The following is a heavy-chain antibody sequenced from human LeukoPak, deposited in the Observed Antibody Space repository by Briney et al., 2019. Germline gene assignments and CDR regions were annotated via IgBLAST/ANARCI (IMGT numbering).Heavy chain of an antibody. Sequence: ASVKVSFKASGYTFTSYYMHWVRQAPGQGLEWMGIINPSGGSTSYAQKFQGRVTMTRDTSTSTVYMELSSLRSDDTAVYYCARDRLWFGEFATYDYWGQGTLVTVSS. CDR1: GYTFTSYY. V-gene: IGHV1-46*01. CDR2: INPSGGST. CDR3: ARDRLWFGEFATYDY. J-gene: IGHJ4*02. D-gene: IGHD3-10*01.